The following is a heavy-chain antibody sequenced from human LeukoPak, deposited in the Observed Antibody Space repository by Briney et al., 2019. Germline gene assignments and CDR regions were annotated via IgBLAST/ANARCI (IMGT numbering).Heavy chain of an antibody. CDR3: ARDLALSNYGEH. D-gene: IGHD4-17*01. V-gene: IGHV3-66*01. CDR2: IYSGGST. Sequence: GGSLRLSCAASGLTVSSNYMSWVRQAPGKGMEWVSVIYSGGSTYYADSVKGRFTISRDNSKNTLYLQMNSLRAEDTAVYYCARDLALSNYGEHWGQGTLVTVSS. J-gene: IGHJ1*01. CDR1: GLTVSSNY.